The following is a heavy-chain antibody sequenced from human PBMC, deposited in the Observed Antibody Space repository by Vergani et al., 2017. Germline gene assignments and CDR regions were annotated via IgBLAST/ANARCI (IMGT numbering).Heavy chain of an antibody. CDR1: GGTFSSYA. CDR2: IIPILGTA. CDR3: AGRSITFGGVICFDY. Sequence: QVQRVQSGAEVKKPGSSVKVSCKASGGTFSSYAISWVRQAPGQWLEWRGVIIPILGTANYAQKFQGRVTITADESTSTAYMELSSLRSEDTAVYYCAGRSITFGGVICFDYWGQGTLVTVSS. V-gene: IGHV1-69*12. D-gene: IGHD3-16*02. J-gene: IGHJ4*02.